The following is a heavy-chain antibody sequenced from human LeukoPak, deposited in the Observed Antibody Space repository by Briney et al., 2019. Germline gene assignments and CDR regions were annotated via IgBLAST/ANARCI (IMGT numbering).Heavy chain of an antibody. CDR3: ARGPYGSGSYY. Sequence: SETLSLTCTVSGGSISSGDYYWSWIRQPPGKGLEWIGYIYYSGTTYYNPSLKSRVAISVDTSKNQFSLKLTSVTAADTAVYFCARGPYGSGSYYWGQGTLVTVSS. J-gene: IGHJ4*02. D-gene: IGHD3-10*01. CDR1: GGSISSGDYY. CDR2: IYYSGTT. V-gene: IGHV4-30-4*01.